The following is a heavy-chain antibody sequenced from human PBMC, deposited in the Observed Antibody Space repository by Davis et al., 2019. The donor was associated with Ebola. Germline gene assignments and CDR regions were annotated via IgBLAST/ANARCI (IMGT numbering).Heavy chain of an antibody. CDR3: AGGLGAFDI. J-gene: IGHJ3*02. CDR2: IYYSGST. V-gene: IGHV4-59*08. Sequence: MPSETLSLTCTVSAGSMRPYYWSWIRQPPGKGLEWIGYIYYSGSTNYNPSLKSRVTISVDTSKNQFSLKLSSVTAADTAVYYCAGGLGAFDIWGQGTMVTVSS. D-gene: IGHD3/OR15-3a*01. CDR1: AGSMRPYY.